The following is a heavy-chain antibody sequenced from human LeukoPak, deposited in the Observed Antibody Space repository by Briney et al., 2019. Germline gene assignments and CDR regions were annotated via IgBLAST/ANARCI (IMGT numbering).Heavy chain of an antibody. D-gene: IGHD6-19*01. J-gene: IGHJ6*03. Sequence: ASVKVSCKASGYPFTSYQMHWVRQAPGQGLEWMGIVDPSGGSTTYAEKLQGRVTMTRDTPTSTVYMELSSLRSEDTAVYYRARGERQWLITVYYYYMDVWGKGTAVTVSS. CDR2: VDPSGGST. CDR3: ARGERQWLITVYYYYMDV. CDR1: GYPFTSYQ. V-gene: IGHV1-46*04.